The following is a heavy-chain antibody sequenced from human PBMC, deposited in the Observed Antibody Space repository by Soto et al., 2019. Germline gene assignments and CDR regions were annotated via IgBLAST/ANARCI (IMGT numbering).Heavy chain of an antibody. J-gene: IGHJ4*02. Sequence: GASVKVSCKASGYTCSSYGISWVRQAPGQGLEWMGWISAYNGNTNYAHKFQGRVTMPTDTSTSTVYMELRSLRSDDTAVYYCVRVPHSWNDGGGFDYWGQGTPVTVSS. CDR1: GYTCSSYG. CDR2: ISAYNGNT. CDR3: VRVPHSWNDGGGFDY. D-gene: IGHD1-1*01. V-gene: IGHV1-18*04.